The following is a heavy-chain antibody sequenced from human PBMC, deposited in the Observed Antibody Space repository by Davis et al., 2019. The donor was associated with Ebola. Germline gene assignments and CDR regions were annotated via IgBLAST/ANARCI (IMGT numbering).Heavy chain of an antibody. CDR3: ARGRYSYGYFDY. Sequence: MPSETLSLTCTVSGGSISTSSYYWGWIRQPPGKGLEWIGSIFYSGSTYYNPSLKSRVTMSVDTSKNRFSLKLSSVTAADTAVYYCARGRYSYGYFDYWGQGTLVTVSP. CDR1: GGSISTSSYY. CDR2: IFYSGST. V-gene: IGHV4-39*01. J-gene: IGHJ4*02. D-gene: IGHD5-18*01.